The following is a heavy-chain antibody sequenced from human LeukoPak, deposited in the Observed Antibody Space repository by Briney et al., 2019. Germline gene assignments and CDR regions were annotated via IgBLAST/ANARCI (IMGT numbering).Heavy chain of an antibody. J-gene: IGHJ4*02. V-gene: IGHV3-9*01. Sequence: SLRLSCAASGFTFDDYAMHWVRQAPGKGLEWVSGISWNSGSIGYADSVKGRFTISRDNAKNSLYLQMNSLRAEDTALYYCAKGFSTPGIAAAGTDYWGQGTLVTVSS. CDR2: ISWNSGSI. D-gene: IGHD6-13*01. CDR3: AKGFSTPGIAAAGTDY. CDR1: GFTFDDYA.